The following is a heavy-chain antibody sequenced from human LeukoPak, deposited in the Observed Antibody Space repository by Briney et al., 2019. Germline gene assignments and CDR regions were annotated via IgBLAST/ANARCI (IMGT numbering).Heavy chain of an antibody. CDR3: ARRGEGGTDY. CDR2: INHSGST. V-gene: IGHV4-34*01. CDR1: GFTFSSYS. D-gene: IGHD3-10*01. Sequence: PGGSLRLSCAASGFTFSSYSMNWIRQPPGKGLEWIGEINHSGSTNYNPSLKSRVTISVDTSKNQFSLKLSSVTAADTAVYYCARRGEGGTDYWGQGTLVTVSS. J-gene: IGHJ4*02.